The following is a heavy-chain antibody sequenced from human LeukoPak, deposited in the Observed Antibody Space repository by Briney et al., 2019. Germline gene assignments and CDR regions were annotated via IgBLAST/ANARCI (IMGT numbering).Heavy chain of an antibody. CDR3: ANLPTVTTLDY. D-gene: IGHD4-17*01. J-gene: IGHJ4*02. CDR1: GFTFSSCA. Sequence: GGSLRLSCAASGFTFSSCAMSWVRQAPGKGLERVSAISGSGGSTYYADSVKGRFTISRDNSKNTLYLQMNSLRADDTAVYYCANLPTVTTLDYWGQETLVTVSS. V-gene: IGHV3-23*01. CDR2: ISGSGGST.